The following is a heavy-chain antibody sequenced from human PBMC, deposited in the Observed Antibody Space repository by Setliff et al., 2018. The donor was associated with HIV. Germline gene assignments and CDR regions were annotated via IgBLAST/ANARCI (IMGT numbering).Heavy chain of an antibody. CDR2: IYYSGET. Sequence: SETLSLTCTVSGGSISSHCWSWIRQSPGKALEWIGYIYYSGETNYNPSLKSRVTFSVDTSKNQFSLKLTSVTAADTAVYYCARRPIKGYGPFDSWGPGTLVTVS. V-gene: IGHV4-59*08. D-gene: IGHD2-15*01. CDR1: GGSISSHC. J-gene: IGHJ4*02. CDR3: ARRPIKGYGPFDS.